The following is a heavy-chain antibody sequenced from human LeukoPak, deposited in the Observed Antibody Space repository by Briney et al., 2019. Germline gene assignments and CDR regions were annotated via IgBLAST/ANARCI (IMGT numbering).Heavy chain of an antibody. CDR1: EYTFTSYD. CDR3: ARAYSSGLIDY. D-gene: IGHD6-19*01. V-gene: IGHV1-8*01. CDR2: MNPNSGNT. J-gene: IGHJ4*02. Sequence: GASVKVSCKASEYTFTSYDINWVRQATGQGLEWMGWMNPNSGNTGYAQRFQGRVTMTRNTSISTAYMELSSLRSEDTAVYYCARAYSSGLIDYWGQGTLVTVSS.